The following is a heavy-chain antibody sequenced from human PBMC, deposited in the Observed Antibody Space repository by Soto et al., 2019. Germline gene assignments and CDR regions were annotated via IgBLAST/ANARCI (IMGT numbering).Heavy chain of an antibody. V-gene: IGHV4-61*03. CDR1: GDSVSSDNSY. D-gene: IGHD3-16*02. CDR2: IYSSGST. Sequence: PSETLSLTCTVSGDSVSSDNSYWSWIRQPPGKGLEWIGYIYSSGSTSYNPSLNSRVTISVDRSKNNFSLRLSSVTAADTAVYYCAREEGSYPGWSSYHGMDVWGQGTTVTVSS. CDR3: AREEGSYPGWSSYHGMDV. J-gene: IGHJ6*02.